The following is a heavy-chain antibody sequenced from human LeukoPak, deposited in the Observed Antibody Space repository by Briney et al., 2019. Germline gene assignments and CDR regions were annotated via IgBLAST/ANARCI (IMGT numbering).Heavy chain of an antibody. J-gene: IGHJ4*02. CDR1: SGSFSGYY. CDR3: ANLDVGYYYDSSGYSNHFDY. V-gene: IGHV4-34*01. D-gene: IGHD3-22*01. CDR2: INHSGST. Sequence: SETLSLTCAVYSGSFSGYYWSWIRQPPGKGLEWIGEINHSGSTNYNPSLKSRVTISVDTSKNQFSLKLSSVTAADTAVYYCANLDVGYYYDSSGYSNHFDYWGQGTLVTVSS.